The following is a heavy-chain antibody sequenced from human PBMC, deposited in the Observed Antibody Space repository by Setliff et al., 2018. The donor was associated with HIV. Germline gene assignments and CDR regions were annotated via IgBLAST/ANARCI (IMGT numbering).Heavy chain of an antibody. CDR2: LYYRGTT. CDR1: GGSISTSTYY. D-gene: IGHD6-19*01. CDR3: ARDNEQMAVPGAVFDY. Sequence: PSETLSLTCTVSGGSISTSTYYWGWIRQPPGGGLEWIGSLYYRGTTYYNPSLKSRVTISVDTSRNQFSLKLDSVTAADTAVYYCARDNEQMAVPGAVFDYWAQGTLVTVSS. J-gene: IGHJ4*02. V-gene: IGHV4-39*07.